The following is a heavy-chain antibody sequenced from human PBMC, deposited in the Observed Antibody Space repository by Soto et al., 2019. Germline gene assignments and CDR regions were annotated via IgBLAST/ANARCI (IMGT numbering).Heavy chain of an antibody. CDR1: GGSFSGYY. Sequence: QVQLQQWGAGLLKPSETLSLTCAVYGGSFSGYYWSWIRQPPGKGLEWIGEINHSGSTNYNPSLKSRVTISVDTSKNQFSLKLSSVTAADTAVYYCAREWGGLGQQLVPGWFDPWGQGTLVTVSS. CDR2: INHSGST. D-gene: IGHD6-13*01. V-gene: IGHV4-34*01. J-gene: IGHJ5*02. CDR3: AREWGGLGQQLVPGWFDP.